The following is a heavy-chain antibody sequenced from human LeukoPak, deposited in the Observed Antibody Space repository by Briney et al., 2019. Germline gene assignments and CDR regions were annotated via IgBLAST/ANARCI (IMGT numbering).Heavy chain of an antibody. CDR2: IYYSGST. Sequence: SETLSLTCTVSGGSISSYYWSWIRQPPGKGLEWIGYIYYSGSTNYNPSLKSRVTISVDTSKNQFSLKLSSVTAADTAVYYCARDLGHDYGDYGWYFDLWGRGTLVTVSS. CDR3: ARDLGHDYGDYGWYFDL. D-gene: IGHD4-17*01. CDR1: GGSISSYY. J-gene: IGHJ2*01. V-gene: IGHV4-59*01.